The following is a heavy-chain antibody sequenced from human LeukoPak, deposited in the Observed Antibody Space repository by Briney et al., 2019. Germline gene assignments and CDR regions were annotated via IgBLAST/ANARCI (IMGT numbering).Heavy chain of an antibody. Sequence: SETLSLTCTVSGGSISSGGFYWSWIRQHPGKGLEWIGYIYYSGSTYYNPSLKSRVTISVDTSKNQFSPKLSSVTAADTAVYYCARAINSAGDYDLWGQGTLVTVSS. CDR3: ARAINSAGDYDL. J-gene: IGHJ5*02. D-gene: IGHD4-17*01. CDR1: GGSISSGGFY. CDR2: IYYSGST. V-gene: IGHV4-31*03.